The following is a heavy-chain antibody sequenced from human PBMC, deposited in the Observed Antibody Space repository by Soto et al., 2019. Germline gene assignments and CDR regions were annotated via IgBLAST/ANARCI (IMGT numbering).Heavy chain of an antibody. Sequence: QITLKESGPTLVKPTQTLTLTCTFSGFSLSTSGVGVGWIRQPPGKALEWLALIYWNDDKRYSPSLKSRLTITKDTSKNQVVLTMTNMDPVDTATYYCAHQTTFGRVIALMDYWGQGTLVTVSS. CDR1: GFSLSTSGVG. J-gene: IGHJ4*02. CDR2: IYWNDDK. V-gene: IGHV2-5*01. D-gene: IGHD3-16*02. CDR3: AHQTTFGRVIALMDY.